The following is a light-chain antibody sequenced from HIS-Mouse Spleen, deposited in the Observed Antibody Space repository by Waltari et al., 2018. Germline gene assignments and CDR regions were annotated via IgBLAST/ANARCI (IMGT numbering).Light chain of an antibody. CDR3: QVWDSSSDHVV. V-gene: IGLV3-21*03. CDR1: NIGSKS. J-gene: IGLJ2*01. CDR2: DDG. Sequence: SYVLTQPPSVSVAPGKTARITCGGNNIGSKSVHWYQQKPGQAPGLVVYDDGDRPSGIPERFSGSNSGNTATLTISRVEAGDEADYYCQVWDSSSDHVVFGGGTKLTVL.